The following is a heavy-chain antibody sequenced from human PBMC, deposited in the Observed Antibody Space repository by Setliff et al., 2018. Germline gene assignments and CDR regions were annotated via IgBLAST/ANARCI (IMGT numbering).Heavy chain of an antibody. CDR3: ARGGTFRYFDF. Sequence: SETLSLTCTVSDGSLSTYYWSWIRQPPGKGLEFIGYVYYSGTANYSPSLRSRLTISVDTSKNQFSPKLRSVTAADTAVYYCARGGTFRYFDFWGQGAPVT. CDR1: DGSLSTYY. V-gene: IGHV4-59*01. D-gene: IGHD5-12*01. CDR2: VYYSGTA. J-gene: IGHJ4*02.